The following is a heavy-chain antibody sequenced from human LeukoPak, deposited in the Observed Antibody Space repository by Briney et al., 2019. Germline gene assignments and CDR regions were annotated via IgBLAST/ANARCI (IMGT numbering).Heavy chain of an antibody. Sequence: SVKVSCKSSGGTFSSYAISWVRQAPGQGLEWMGRIIPIFGTANYAQKFQGRVTITTDESTSTAYMELSSLRSEDTAVYYCARDHDYGGNLDYWGQGTLVTVSS. CDR1: GGTFSSYA. V-gene: IGHV1-69*05. CDR3: ARDHDYGGNLDY. J-gene: IGHJ4*02. D-gene: IGHD4-23*01. CDR2: IIPIFGTA.